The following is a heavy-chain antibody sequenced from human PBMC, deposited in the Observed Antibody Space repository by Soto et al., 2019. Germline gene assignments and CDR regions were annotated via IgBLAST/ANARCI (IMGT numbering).Heavy chain of an antibody. D-gene: IGHD2-2*01. Sequence: QVQLVQSGAEVKKPGASVKVSCKASGYTFTSYDINWVRQATGQGLEWMGWMNPNSGNTGYAQKFQGRVTMTRNTSISTAYMELSSLRSEDTAVYYCARGHLFSYCSSTSCYRNYGMDVWGQGTTVTVSS. CDR1: GYTFTSYD. CDR2: MNPNSGNT. J-gene: IGHJ6*02. CDR3: ARGHLFSYCSSTSCYRNYGMDV. V-gene: IGHV1-8*01.